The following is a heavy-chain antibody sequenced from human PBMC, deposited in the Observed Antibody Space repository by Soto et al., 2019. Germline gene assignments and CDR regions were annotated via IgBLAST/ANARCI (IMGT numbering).Heavy chain of an antibody. CDR1: GGTFSSYT. J-gene: IGHJ3*02. Sequence: SVKVSCKASGGTFSSYTISWVRQAPGQGLEWMGRIIPILGIANYAQKFQGRVTITADKSTSTAYMELSSLRSEDTAVYYCARDLELSRAFDIWGQGTMVTVSS. CDR3: ARDLELSRAFDI. D-gene: IGHD1-7*01. CDR2: IIPILGIA. V-gene: IGHV1-69*04.